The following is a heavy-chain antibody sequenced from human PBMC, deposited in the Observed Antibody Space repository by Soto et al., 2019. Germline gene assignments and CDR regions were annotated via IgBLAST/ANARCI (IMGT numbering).Heavy chain of an antibody. D-gene: IGHD6-25*01. CDR3: AGRPRPWRPSGYYCYYGMDV. V-gene: IGHV1-69*12. Sequence: QVQLVQSGAEVKKPGSSVKVSCKASGGTFSSYAISWVRQAPGQGLEWMGGIIPIFGTANYAQKFQGRVTSTGDASTSTAYMGRGSLRSEETAVYYCAGRPRPWRPSGYYCYYGMDVWGQGTTVTVSS. CDR2: IIPIFGTA. CDR1: GGTFSSYA. J-gene: IGHJ6*02.